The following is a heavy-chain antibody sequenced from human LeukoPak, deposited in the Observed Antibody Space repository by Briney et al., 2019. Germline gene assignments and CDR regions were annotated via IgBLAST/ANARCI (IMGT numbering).Heavy chain of an antibody. J-gene: IGHJ4*02. V-gene: IGHV3-23*01. CDR3: AKGSGRITFGGVIPAVY. Sequence: PGGSLRLSCAASGFTFSSYAMSWVRQAPGKGLEWVSAISGSGGSTYYADSVKGRFTISRDNSKNTLYLQMNSLRAEDTAVYYCAKGSGRITFGGVIPAVYWGQGTLVTVSS. CDR1: GFTFSSYA. CDR2: ISGSGGST. D-gene: IGHD3-16*02.